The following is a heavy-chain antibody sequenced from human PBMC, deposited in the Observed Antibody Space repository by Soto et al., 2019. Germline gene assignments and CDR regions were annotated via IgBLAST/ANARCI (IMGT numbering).Heavy chain of an antibody. Sequence: PSETLSLTCTVSGVSIRDYYWIWIRQAPGKGLEWIGYIHSSGYTNYNPSLKSRVVMSIDTSKNLFSLKFNSVTAADKAKYYCEKKYAAFWLDPWGQGSLVNVSS. D-gene: IGHD2-2*01. V-gene: IGHV4-59*01. CDR1: GVSIRDYY. J-gene: IGHJ5*02. CDR2: IHSSGYT. CDR3: EKKYAAFWLDP.